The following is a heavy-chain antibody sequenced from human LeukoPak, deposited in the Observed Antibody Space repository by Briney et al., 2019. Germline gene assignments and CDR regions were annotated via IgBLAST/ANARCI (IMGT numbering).Heavy chain of an antibody. CDR2: TYSGGNA. D-gene: IGHD1-26*01. J-gene: IGHJ3*01. CDR1: GASTSAYY. Sequence: SETLSLTCTVSGASTSAYYWSWIRQPPGKGLEWIGYTYSGGNANYTPSLKSRVTISIDTSENQFSLRLTSATAADTAVYFCAHSKRGGGYYINAFAVWGQGTLVTISS. CDR3: AHSKRGGGYYINAFAV. V-gene: IGHV4-59*01.